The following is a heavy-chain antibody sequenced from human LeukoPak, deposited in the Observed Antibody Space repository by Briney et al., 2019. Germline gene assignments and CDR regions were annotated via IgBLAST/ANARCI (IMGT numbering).Heavy chain of an antibody. CDR2: ISWNSGSM. J-gene: IGHJ4*02. CDR3: AKGPMGDYGCYFDY. CDR1: GFTFDYYA. V-gene: IGHV3-9*01. Sequence: GGSLRLSCAASGFTFDYYAMHWVRQAPGKGLEWVSGISWNSGSMGYADSVKGRFTISRDKAKNSLYLQMNSLRAEDTALYNCAKGPMGDYGCYFDYWGQGTLVTVSS. D-gene: IGHD4-17*01.